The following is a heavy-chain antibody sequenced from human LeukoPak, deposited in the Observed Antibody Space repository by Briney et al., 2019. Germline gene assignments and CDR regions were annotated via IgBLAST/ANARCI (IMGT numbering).Heavy chain of an antibody. V-gene: IGHV3-11*01. J-gene: IGHJ4*02. D-gene: IGHD6-13*01. CDR2: ISSSGRTS. CDR1: GFTFSDYY. Sequence: GGSLKLSCAASGFTFSDYYMSWIRQAPGKGLERVSYISSSGRTSYYADSVKGRFTISRDNSKNTLYLQMNSLRADDTAVYYCAKDRPTVYSSSWLHFLDSWGQGTLVTVSS. CDR3: AKDRPTVYSSSWLHFLDS.